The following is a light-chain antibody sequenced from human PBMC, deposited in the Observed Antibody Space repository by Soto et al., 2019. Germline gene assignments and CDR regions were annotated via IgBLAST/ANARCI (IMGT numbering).Light chain of an antibody. CDR2: EVS. J-gene: IGLJ3*02. V-gene: IGLV2-14*01. CDR1: SSDIGRFNY. Sequence: QSALTQPASVSGSPGQSITISCTGTSSDIGRFNYVSWYQQHPGKVPKLMIYEVSNRPSGVSNRFAGSKSGNTASLTISGLQAEDEADYYCSSHTISNTKVFGGGTKLTVL. CDR3: SSHTISNTKV.